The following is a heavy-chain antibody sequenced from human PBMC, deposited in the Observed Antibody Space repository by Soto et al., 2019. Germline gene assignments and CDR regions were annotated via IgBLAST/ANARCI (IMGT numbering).Heavy chain of an antibody. V-gene: IGHV3-23*01. Sequence: EVQLLESGGGLVQPGGSLRLSCAASGFTFSSYAMSWVRQAPGKGLEWVSAISGSGGSTYYADSVKCRFTISRDNSKNTLYLQMNSLRAEDTAVYYCEKDSHGVVAGPGDYWGQGTLVTVSS. CDR2: ISGSGGST. CDR3: EKDSHGVVAGPGDY. CDR1: GFTFSSYA. J-gene: IGHJ4*02. D-gene: IGHD2-15*01.